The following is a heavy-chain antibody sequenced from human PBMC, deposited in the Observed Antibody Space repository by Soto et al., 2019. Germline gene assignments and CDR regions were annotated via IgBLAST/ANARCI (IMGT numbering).Heavy chain of an antibody. CDR3: AKSRWGELLRFGDY. CDR1: GFTFSSYA. D-gene: IGHD1-26*01. CDR2: ISGSGGST. Sequence: GGSLRLSCAASGFTFSSYAMSWVRQAPGKGLEWVSAISGSGGSTYYADSVKGRFTISRDNSKNTLYLQMNSLRAEDTAVYYCAKSRWGELLRFGDYWGQGTLVTVS. J-gene: IGHJ4*02. V-gene: IGHV3-23*01.